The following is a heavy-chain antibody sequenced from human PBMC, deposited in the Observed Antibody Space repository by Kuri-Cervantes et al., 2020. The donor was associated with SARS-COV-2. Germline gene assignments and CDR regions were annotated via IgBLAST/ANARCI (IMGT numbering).Heavy chain of an antibody. V-gene: IGHV4-59*08. J-gene: IGHJ5*02. CDR1: GGSISSHY. CDR2: IYHTGST. Sequence: GSLRLSCTVSGGSISSHYWSWIRQPPGKGLEWIGSIYHTGSTPSNPSLKSRVTISVDTSKNQFSLKLSSVTAADTAIYYCARQPLDQVLWVGAYWFDPWGQGTLVTVSS. CDR3: ARQPLDQVLWVGAYWFDP. D-gene: IGHD3-10*01.